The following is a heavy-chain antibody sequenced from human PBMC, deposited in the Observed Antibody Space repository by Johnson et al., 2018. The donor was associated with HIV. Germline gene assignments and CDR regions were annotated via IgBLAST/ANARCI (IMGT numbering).Heavy chain of an antibody. J-gene: IGHJ3*02. CDR1: GFTFSSYW. CDR3: AKDQGIEMAGYDGFDI. Sequence: VQLVESGGGLVQPGGSLRLSCAASGFTFSSYWMSWVRQAPGKGLEWVANIKQDGSEKYYVDSVKGRFTISRDNAKNSLYLQMNSLRAEDTAVYYCAKDQGIEMAGYDGFDIWGQGTMVTVSS. CDR2: IKQDGSEK. D-gene: IGHD5-24*01. V-gene: IGHV3-7*03.